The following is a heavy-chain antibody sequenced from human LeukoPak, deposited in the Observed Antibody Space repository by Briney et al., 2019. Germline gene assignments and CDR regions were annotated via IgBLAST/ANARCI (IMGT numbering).Heavy chain of an antibody. V-gene: IGHV3-23*01. CDR1: GFTFSNYA. D-gene: IGHD3-9*01. Sequence: QPGESLRLSWVASGFTFSNYAMSWVRQAPGKGLEWVSAITGSGTNRYYADSLKGRFTTSRDNSKNTVFLQMNSLRHEDTAIYYCVIWGDYDVLTGYYVPDYWGQGTLVTVAS. J-gene: IGHJ4*02. CDR2: ITGSGTNR. CDR3: VIWGDYDVLTGYYVPDY.